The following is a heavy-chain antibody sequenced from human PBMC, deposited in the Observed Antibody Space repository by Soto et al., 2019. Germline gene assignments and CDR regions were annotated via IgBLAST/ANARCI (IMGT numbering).Heavy chain of an antibody. CDR2: IKQDGSEK. Sequence: PGGSLRVSCAAAGFTCISYGRSWVRQAPGKGLEWVADIKQDGSEKYYVDSVKGRFTISRDNSKNTLYLQMNSLRAEDTAVYYCAKGPFGVVMDYYGMDVWGQGTTVTVSS. CDR1: GFTCISYG. D-gene: IGHD3-3*01. V-gene: IGHV3-7*02. J-gene: IGHJ6*02. CDR3: AKGPFGVVMDYYGMDV.